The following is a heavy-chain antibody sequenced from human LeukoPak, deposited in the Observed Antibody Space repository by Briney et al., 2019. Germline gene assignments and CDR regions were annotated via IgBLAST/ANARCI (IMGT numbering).Heavy chain of an antibody. CDR1: GFTFTSSA. V-gene: IGHV1-58*01. J-gene: IGHJ4*02. CDR2: IFVGSGNT. Sequence: GASVKVSCKASGFTFTSSAVQWVRQARGQRLEWIGWIFVGSGNTNYAQKFQERVTITRDMSTSTAYMELSSLRSEDTAVYYCAAGLGDTSGYYYVFGLSWGQGTLVTVSS. D-gene: IGHD3-22*01. CDR3: AAGLGDTSGYYYVFGLS.